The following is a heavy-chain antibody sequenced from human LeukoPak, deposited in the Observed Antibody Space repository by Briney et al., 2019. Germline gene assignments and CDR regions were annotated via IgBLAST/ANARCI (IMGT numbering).Heavy chain of an antibody. CDR1: GGSISGYY. V-gene: IGHV4-59*01. CDR2: IHYTGST. J-gene: IGHJ5*01. Sequence: PSETLSLTCTVSGGSISGYYWSWLRQPPGKGVEWIRFIHYTGSTHYNPSLKSRVTISIDTSNNQLALRLTSVTAADTAVYYCARKGEHYYDSGKLWPAWFDSWGQGTLVTISS. D-gene: IGHD3-10*01. CDR3: ARKGEHYYDSGKLWPAWFDS.